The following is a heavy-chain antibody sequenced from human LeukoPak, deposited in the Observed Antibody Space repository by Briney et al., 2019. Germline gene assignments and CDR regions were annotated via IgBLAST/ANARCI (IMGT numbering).Heavy chain of an antibody. Sequence: SETLSLTCTVSAGSISSSSYYWGWIRQPPGKGLEWIGSIYYSGSTYYNPSLKSRVTISVDTSKNQFSLKLSSVTAADTAVYYCAGGAIQLWLSGAFDIWGQGTMVTVSS. CDR1: AGSISSSSYY. V-gene: IGHV4-39*07. J-gene: IGHJ3*02. D-gene: IGHD5-18*01. CDR3: AGGAIQLWLSGAFDI. CDR2: IYYSGST.